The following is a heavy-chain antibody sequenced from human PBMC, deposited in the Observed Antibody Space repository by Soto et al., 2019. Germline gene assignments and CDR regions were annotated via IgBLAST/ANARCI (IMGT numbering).Heavy chain of an antibody. Sequence: QVQLVQSGPEVKKPGASVKVSCKASGNTFASHGFSWVRQAPGQGLEWMGWISGFNGQTNYALKFQGRVTLTTDTSTSTAYMELRSLRSDDTALYFFARVDPRGVAVVRDYWGQGTLVTVSS. J-gene: IGHJ4*02. CDR2: ISGFNGQT. CDR1: GNTFASHG. CDR3: ARVDPRGVAVVRDY. V-gene: IGHV1-18*01. D-gene: IGHD2-21*01.